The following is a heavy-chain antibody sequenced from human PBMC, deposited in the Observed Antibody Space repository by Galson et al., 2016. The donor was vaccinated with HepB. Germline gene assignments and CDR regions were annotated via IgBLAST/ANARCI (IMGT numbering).Heavy chain of an antibody. CDR2: LDGSGTWQ. CDR1: GFRFSDYR. J-gene: IGHJ5*02. D-gene: IGHD3-10*01. Sequence: SLRLSCAGSGFRFSDYRMNWFRRAPGKGLEWISSLDGSGTWQHSSESLKGRFTISSDNGENTLSLQMISLTPQDTAVYYCAKGQGGFEGFVHWGQGTLVTVS. CDR3: AKGQGGFEGFVH. V-gene: IGHV3-21*01.